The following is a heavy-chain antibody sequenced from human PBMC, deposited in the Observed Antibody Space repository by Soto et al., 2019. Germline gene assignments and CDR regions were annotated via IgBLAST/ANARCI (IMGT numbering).Heavy chain of an antibody. V-gene: IGHV4-39*07. CDR1: GGSISSSSYY. CDR3: ARELFGRSVWFDP. J-gene: IGHJ5*02. D-gene: IGHD3-10*01. Sequence: PSETLSLTCTVSGGSISSSSYYWGWIRQPPGKGLEWIGSIYYSGSTYYNPSLKSRVTISVDTSKNQFSLKLSSVTAADTAVYYCARELFGRSVWFDPWGQGTLVTVSS. CDR2: IYYSGST.